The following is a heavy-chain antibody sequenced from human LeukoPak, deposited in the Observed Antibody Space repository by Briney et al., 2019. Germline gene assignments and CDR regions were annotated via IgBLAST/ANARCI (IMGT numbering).Heavy chain of an antibody. Sequence: GRSLRLSCAASGFTFSSYGMHWVRQAPGKGLEWVAVVKYDGYNKYYAESVKGRCTISRDNSKSTVYLEMSSLRADDTAMYFCARDVGLRYFFDSWGQGTLVTVSS. V-gene: IGHV3-33*01. CDR1: GFTFSSYG. CDR3: ARDVGLRYFFDS. D-gene: IGHD4-17*01. J-gene: IGHJ4*02. CDR2: VKYDGYNK.